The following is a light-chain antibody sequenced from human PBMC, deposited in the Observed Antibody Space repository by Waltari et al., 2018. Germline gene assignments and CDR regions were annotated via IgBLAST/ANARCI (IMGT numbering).Light chain of an antibody. V-gene: IGKV3-20*01. J-gene: IGKJ2*01. CDR3: QQYGSSVMYT. CDR1: QSLTKRY. CDR2: GAS. Sequence: ALTQPPGTPSLSPGARGTLPCRSSQSLTKRYLAWYQQKPGQAPRLLIYGASSRAAGIPDRFSGSGSGTDFTLTISRLEPDDFAVYYCQQYGSSVMYTFGQGTKLEIK.